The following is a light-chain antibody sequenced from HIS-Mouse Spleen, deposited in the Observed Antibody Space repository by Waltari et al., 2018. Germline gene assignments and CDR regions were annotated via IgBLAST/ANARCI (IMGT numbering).Light chain of an antibody. CDR3: CSYAGSSTLV. CDR2: EGS. J-gene: IGLJ3*02. V-gene: IGLV2-23*01. Sequence: QSALTQPASVSGSPGQSITISCTGTRSDVGSYNRVYWYQQHPGKSPKRMIYEGSKRPSGVSNRFSGSKSGNTASLTISGLQAEDEADYYCCSYAGSSTLVFGGGTKLTVL. CDR1: RSDVGSYNR.